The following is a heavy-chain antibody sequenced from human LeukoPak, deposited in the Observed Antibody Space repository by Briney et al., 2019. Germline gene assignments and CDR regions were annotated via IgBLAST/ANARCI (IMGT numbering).Heavy chain of an antibody. D-gene: IGHD3-10*01. CDR2: IYHSGST. Sequence: SETLSLTCTVSGGSIISYYWSWIRQPPGKELEWIGYIYHSGSTNYNPSLKSRVAISVDTSKNQFSLKLSSVTAADTAVYYCASSGSYYSNYAGWFDPWGQGTLVTVSS. CDR3: ASSGSYYSNYAGWFDP. J-gene: IGHJ5*02. CDR1: GGSIISYY. V-gene: IGHV4-59*01.